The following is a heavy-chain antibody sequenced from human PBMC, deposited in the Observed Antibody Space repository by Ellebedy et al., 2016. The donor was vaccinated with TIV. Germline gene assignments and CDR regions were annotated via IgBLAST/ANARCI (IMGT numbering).Heavy chain of an antibody. J-gene: IGHJ6*02. V-gene: IGHV5-10-1*01. Sequence: GESLKISCRSSGYSFTTYYITWVRQMPGQGLEWMGRIDPSDSYATYSPSFQGHVTISADRSIRIAYLQWSSLKASDNALYYCARQMKSVAVDNYYYYAMDVWGQGTTVTVSS. CDR2: IDPSDSYA. CDR3: ARQMKSVAVDNYYYYAMDV. CDR1: GYSFTTYY. D-gene: IGHD6-19*01.